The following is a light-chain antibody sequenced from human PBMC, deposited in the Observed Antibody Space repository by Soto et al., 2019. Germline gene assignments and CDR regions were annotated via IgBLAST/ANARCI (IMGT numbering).Light chain of an antibody. CDR3: AAWDGSLNGWV. Sequence: QSVLTQPPSASGTPGQRVTISCPGSNSNIGTNSMNWYQQLPGTAPKLLIHSNNQRPSGVPDRFSGSKSGTSASLAISGLQSEDEADYYCAAWDGSLNGWVFGGGTKLTVL. J-gene: IGLJ3*02. V-gene: IGLV1-44*01. CDR2: SNN. CDR1: NSNIGTNS.